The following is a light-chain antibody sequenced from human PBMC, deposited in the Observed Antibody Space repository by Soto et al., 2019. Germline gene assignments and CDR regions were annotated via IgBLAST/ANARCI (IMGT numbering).Light chain of an antibody. CDR1: QPISTY. V-gene: IGKV1-9*01. CDR2: AAS. J-gene: IGKJ4*01. Sequence: DIQMTQSPSSLSASEGDRVIITCRASQPISTYLAWYQQRPGKAPKLLIYAASTLQSGVPSRFSGSGSGTEFTLTISSLQPEDFATYSCQQLNSYPLTFGGGTKVDIK. CDR3: QQLNSYPLT.